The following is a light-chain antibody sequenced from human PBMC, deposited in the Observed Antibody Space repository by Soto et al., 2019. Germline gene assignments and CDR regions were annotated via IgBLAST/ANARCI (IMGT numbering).Light chain of an antibody. CDR2: AAS. CDR1: QSISRY. CDR3: QQSYVIPWT. J-gene: IGKJ1*01. Sequence: DIQMTQSPSSLSASVGERVIITCRASQSISRYLNWYQRKPGRAPKLLVYAASNLQSGVPSRFSGSGSETNFTLNINSLQPENFATYYCQQSYVIPWTFGQGTEVEVK. V-gene: IGKV1-39*01.